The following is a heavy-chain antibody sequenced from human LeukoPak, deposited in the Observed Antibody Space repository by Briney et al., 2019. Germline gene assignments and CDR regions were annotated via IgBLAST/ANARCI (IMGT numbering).Heavy chain of an antibody. CDR3: ARGRSDSYFDS. CDR1: GFTFSSYA. Sequence: PGGSLRLFCAASGFTFSSYAMSWVRQAPGKGLEWVSAISGSGDSTYYADSVKGRFTISRDNSKNTLYLQMNSLRAEDTAVYYCARGRSDSYFDSWGQGTLVTVSS. D-gene: IGHD2-21*01. V-gene: IGHV3-23*01. CDR2: ISGSGDST. J-gene: IGHJ4*02.